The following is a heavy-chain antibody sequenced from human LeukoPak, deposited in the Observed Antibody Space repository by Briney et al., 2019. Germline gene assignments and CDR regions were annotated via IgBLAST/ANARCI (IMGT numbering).Heavy chain of an antibody. CDR3: AKGGWNYGFDY. Sequence: SETLSLTCTVSGCSVNSSIDYWSWIRQPPGKGLEWIGYIFHSGRTTYNPSLKSRVTISADTSKNQFSLKLSSVTAADTAVYYCAKGGWNYGFDYWGQGTLVTVSS. CDR1: GCSVNSSIDY. CDR2: IFHSGRT. J-gene: IGHJ4*02. V-gene: IGHV4-61*01. D-gene: IGHD1-7*01.